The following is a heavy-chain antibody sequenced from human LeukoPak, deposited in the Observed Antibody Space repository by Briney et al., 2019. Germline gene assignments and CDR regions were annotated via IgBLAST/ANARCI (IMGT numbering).Heavy chain of an antibody. CDR2: INQDGSEK. J-gene: IGHJ5*01. CDR3: ASDGHPFES. V-gene: IGHV3-7*01. CDR1: GFSFGSYW. Sequence: GGSLRLSCAAPGFSFGSYWMSWVRQAPGKGLEWVANINQDGSEKYYVDSVKGRFTISRDNARNSLFLQMNSLRAQDTAVYYCASDGHPFESWGQGTLVTVSS.